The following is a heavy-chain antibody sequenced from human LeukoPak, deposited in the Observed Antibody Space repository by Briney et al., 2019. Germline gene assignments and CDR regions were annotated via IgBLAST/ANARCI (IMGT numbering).Heavy chain of an antibody. Sequence: GASVKVSCKASGGTFSSYAISWVRQAPGQGLEWMGRIIPIFGTANYAQKFQGRVTITTDESTSTAYMELSSLRSKDTAVYYCARTGYSYGNDYWGQGTLVTVSS. CDR2: IIPIFGTA. CDR3: ARTGYSYGNDY. D-gene: IGHD5-18*01. V-gene: IGHV1-69*05. J-gene: IGHJ4*02. CDR1: GGTFSSYA.